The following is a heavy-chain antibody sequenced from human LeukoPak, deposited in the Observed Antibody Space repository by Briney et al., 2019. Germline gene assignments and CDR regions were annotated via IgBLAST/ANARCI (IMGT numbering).Heavy chain of an antibody. CDR3: ARAGVSNPGIAVAGTDYYYYYMDV. V-gene: IGHV1-18*01. CDR1: GYTFTSYG. J-gene: IGHJ6*03. Sequence: ASVKVSCKASGYTFTSYGISWVRQAPGQGLEWMGWISAYNGNTNYAQKLQGRVTMTTDTSTSTAYMELRSLRSDDTAVYYCARAGVSNPGIAVAGTDYYYYYMDVWGKGTMVTVSS. CDR2: ISAYNGNT. D-gene: IGHD6-19*01.